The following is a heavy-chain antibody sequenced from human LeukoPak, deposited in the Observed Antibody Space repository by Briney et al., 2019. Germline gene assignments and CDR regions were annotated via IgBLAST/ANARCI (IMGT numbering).Heavy chain of an antibody. D-gene: IGHD4-11*01. CDR2: TSGSGGST. CDR3: AKCGSFTVTSVFDF. Sequence: PGGSLRLSCAASGFTFSSYAMSWVRQAPGKGLEWVSATSGSGGSTYYADSVKGRFTISRDNSKNTLYLQMNSLRAEDTAVYFCAKCGSFTVTSVFDFWGQGTLVTVSS. J-gene: IGHJ4*02. V-gene: IGHV3-23*01. CDR1: GFTFSSYA.